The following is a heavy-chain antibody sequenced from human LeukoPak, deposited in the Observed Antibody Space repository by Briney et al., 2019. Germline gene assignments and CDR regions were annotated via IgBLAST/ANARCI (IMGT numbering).Heavy chain of an antibody. CDR2: ISSSSNYI. CDR1: GFTFSSYS. V-gene: IGHV3-21*01. J-gene: IGHJ4*02. Sequence: PGGSLRLSCAVSGFTFSSYSMNWVRQAPGKGLEWVSSISSSSNYIYYADSVKGRFTISRDNAKNSLYLQMNSLRAEDTAVYYCARVGYYYDWGQGTLVTVSS. D-gene: IGHD3-3*01. CDR3: ARVGYYYD.